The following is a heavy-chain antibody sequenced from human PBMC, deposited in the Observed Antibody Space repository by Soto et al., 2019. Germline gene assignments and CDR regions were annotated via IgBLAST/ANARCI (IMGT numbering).Heavy chain of an antibody. J-gene: IGHJ4*02. D-gene: IGHD1-26*01. Sequence: QVQLVQSGAEVKKPGSSVKVSCKASGGTFSSYSINWVQQAPGQGLERMGEIIPIFGTANYAQKFQGRVTITADESTSTAYMELSSLRSEDTAVYYCARDGGRHSGGIDYWGQGTLVTVSS. CDR2: IIPIFGTA. CDR1: GGTFSSYS. CDR3: ARDGGRHSGGIDY. V-gene: IGHV1-69*01.